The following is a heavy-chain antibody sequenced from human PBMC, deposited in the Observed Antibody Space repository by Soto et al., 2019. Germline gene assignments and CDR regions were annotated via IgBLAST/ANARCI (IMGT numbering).Heavy chain of an antibody. D-gene: IGHD6-19*01. J-gene: IGHJ6*02. CDR2: MNPNSGNT. CDR1: GYTLTSYD. Sequence: ASVKVSCKASGYTLTSYDINWVRQATGQGLEWMGWMNPNSGNTGYAQKFQGRVTMTRNTSISTAYMELSSLRSEDTAVYYCARGSIAVAGTDYYYYYGMDVWGQGTTVTVSS. CDR3: ARGSIAVAGTDYYYYYGMDV. V-gene: IGHV1-8*01.